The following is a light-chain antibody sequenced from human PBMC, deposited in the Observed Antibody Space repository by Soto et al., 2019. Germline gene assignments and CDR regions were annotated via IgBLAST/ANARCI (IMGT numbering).Light chain of an antibody. CDR3: HSRA. V-gene: IGKV1-5*01. J-gene: IGKJ5*01. Sequence: DSQITQSPSTLSASVGDRVTITCRASESISKWLAWYQQKPGTAPKLLIYDASTLESGVPSRFSGSGSGTEFTLTISSLQPEDFATYYCHSRALGQGTRLEIK. CDR2: DAS. CDR1: ESISKW.